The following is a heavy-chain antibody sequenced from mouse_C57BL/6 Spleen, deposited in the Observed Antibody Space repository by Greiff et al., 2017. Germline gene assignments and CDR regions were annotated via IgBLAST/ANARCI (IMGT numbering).Heavy chain of an antibody. J-gene: IGHJ4*01. CDR2: ISSGSSTI. CDR1: GFTFSDYG. D-gene: IGHD1-1*01. Sequence: EVKLMESGGGLVKPGGSLKLSCAASGFTFSDYGMHWVRQAPEKGLEWVAYISSGSSTIYYADTVKGRFTISRDNAKNTLFLQMTSLRSEDTAMYYCARRDYYGRSYAMDYWGQGTSVTVSA. V-gene: IGHV5-17*01. CDR3: ARRDYYGRSYAMDY.